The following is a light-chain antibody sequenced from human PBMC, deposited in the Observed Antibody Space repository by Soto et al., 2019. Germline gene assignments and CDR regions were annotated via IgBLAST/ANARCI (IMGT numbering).Light chain of an antibody. CDR3: QHYTNWPLT. J-gene: IGKJ4*01. CDR1: HSVSSR. CDR2: GAS. V-gene: IGKV3-15*01. Sequence: EIVMTQSPATLSVSPGERATLSCRASHSVSSRLAWYQQKPGQAPRLLTYGASTRATGLPARFSGSGSGTEFTLTISSLQSEDFAVYYCQHYTNWPLTFGGGTKVEIK.